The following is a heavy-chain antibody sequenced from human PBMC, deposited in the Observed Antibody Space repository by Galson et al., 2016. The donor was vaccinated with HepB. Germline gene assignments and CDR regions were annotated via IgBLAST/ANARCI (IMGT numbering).Heavy chain of an antibody. V-gene: IGHV3-43D*03. CDR3: AKAGWSDYFFEY. D-gene: IGHD1-26*01. Sequence: SLRLSCAASGFAFDDFVLHWVRRPPGRGLEWLSLISWDGAATFYADSVKGRFTISRDNIQNSLYLQMDSLRPEDTAFYYCAKAGWSDYFFEYWGQGSLVTVSS. CDR1: GFAFDDFV. J-gene: IGHJ4*02. CDR2: ISWDGAAT.